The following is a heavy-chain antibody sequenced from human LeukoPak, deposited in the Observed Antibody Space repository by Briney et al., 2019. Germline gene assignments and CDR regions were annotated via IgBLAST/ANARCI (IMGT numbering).Heavy chain of an antibody. V-gene: IGHV3-23*01. Sequence: PGGSLRLSCAASGFTFSSYAMSWVRQAPGKGLEWISSINSGGSTYYADSVKGRFTISRDNAKNSLYLQMNSLRAEDTAVYYCARNRASSGAGLIDYWGQGTLVTVSS. CDR2: INSGGST. D-gene: IGHD6-19*01. CDR3: ARNRASSGAGLIDY. CDR1: GFTFSSYA. J-gene: IGHJ4*02.